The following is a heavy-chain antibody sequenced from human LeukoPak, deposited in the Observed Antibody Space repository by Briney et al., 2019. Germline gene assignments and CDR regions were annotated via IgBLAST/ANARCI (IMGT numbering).Heavy chain of an antibody. CDR3: AILGIAVAGTGY. CDR2: ISSSSSYI. CDR1: GFTFSSYS. D-gene: IGHD6-19*01. J-gene: IGHJ4*02. V-gene: IGHV3-21*01. Sequence: PGGSLRLSCAASGFTFSSYSINWVRQAPGKGLEWVSSISSSSSYIYYADSVKGRFTISRDNAKNSLYLQMNSLRAEDTAVYYCAILGIAVAGTGYWGQGTLVTVSS.